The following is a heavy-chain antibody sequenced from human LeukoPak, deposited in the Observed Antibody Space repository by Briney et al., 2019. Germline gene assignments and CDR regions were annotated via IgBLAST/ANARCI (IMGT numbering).Heavy chain of an antibody. CDR2: INHSGST. J-gene: IGHJ6*02. V-gene: IGHV4-34*01. Sequence: SETLSLTCAVYGGSFSGYYWSWIRQPPGKGLEWIGEINHSGSTNYNPSLKSRVTISVDTSKNQFSLKLSSVTAAVTAVYYCARGRWRMDVWGQGTTVTVSS. CDR3: ARGRWRMDV. D-gene: IGHD5-24*01. CDR1: GGSFSGYY.